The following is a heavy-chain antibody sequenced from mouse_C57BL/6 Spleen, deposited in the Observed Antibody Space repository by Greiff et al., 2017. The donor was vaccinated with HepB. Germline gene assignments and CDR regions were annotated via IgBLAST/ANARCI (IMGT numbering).Heavy chain of an antibody. CDR2: IHPNSGST. CDR1: GYTFTSYW. V-gene: IGHV1-64*01. J-gene: IGHJ4*01. CDR3: ARGSYGSSRGDYAMDY. D-gene: IGHD1-1*01. Sequence: QVQLQQPGAELVKPGASVKLSCKASGYTFTSYWMHWVKQRPGQGLEWIGMIHPNSGSTNYNEKFKSKATLTVDKSSSTAYMQLSSLTSEDSAVYYCARGSYGSSRGDYAMDYWGQGTSVTVSS.